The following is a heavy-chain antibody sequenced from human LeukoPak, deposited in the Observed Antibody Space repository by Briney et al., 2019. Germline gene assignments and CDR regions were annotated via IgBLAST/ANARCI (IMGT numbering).Heavy chain of an antibody. Sequence: GGSLRLSCLTSGFTFSTIAMSWVRQAPAKGLEWISGISGSGASTYYADSVTGRFTISRDNSRNTLYLQMNSLRGDDTAVYYCAKDVGKWESLHFFDYWGQGTLVTVSS. CDR2: ISGSGAST. CDR3: AKDVGKWESLHFFDY. D-gene: IGHD1-26*01. CDR1: GFTFSTIA. J-gene: IGHJ4*02. V-gene: IGHV3-23*01.